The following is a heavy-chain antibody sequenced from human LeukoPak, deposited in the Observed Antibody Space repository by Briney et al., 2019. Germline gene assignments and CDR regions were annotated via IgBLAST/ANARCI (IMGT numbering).Heavy chain of an antibody. CDR1: GGSISSYY. V-gene: IGHV4-59*01. CDR2: IYYSGST. CDR3: ARTVGYCSGGNCYERAFDI. J-gene: IGHJ3*02. Sequence: SETLSLTCTVSGGSISSYYWSWIRQPPGKGLEWIGYIYYSGSTNYNPSLKSRVTISVDTCKNQFSLKLSSVTAADTAVYYCARTVGYCSGGNCYERAFDIWGQGTMVTVSS. D-gene: IGHD2-15*01.